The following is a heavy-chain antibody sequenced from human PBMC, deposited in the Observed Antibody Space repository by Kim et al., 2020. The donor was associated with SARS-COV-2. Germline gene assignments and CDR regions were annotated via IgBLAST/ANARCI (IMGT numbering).Heavy chain of an antibody. CDR2: ISYDGSNK. CDR1: GFTFSSYA. D-gene: IGHD2-8*01. CDR3: ARSPGWRCTNGVCLNWFDP. V-gene: IGHV3-30-3*01. J-gene: IGHJ5*02. Sequence: GGSLRLSCAASGFTFSSYAMHWVRQAPGKGLEWVAVISYDGSNKYYADSVKGRFTISRDNSKNTLYLQMNSLRAEDTAVYYCARSPGWRCTNGVCLNWFDPWGQGTLVTVSS.